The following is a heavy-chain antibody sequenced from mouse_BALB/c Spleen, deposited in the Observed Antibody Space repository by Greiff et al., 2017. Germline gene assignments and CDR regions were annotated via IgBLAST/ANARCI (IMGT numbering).Heavy chain of an antibody. CDR2: ISSGGSYT. CDR3: ARKGAY. J-gene: IGHJ3*01. CDR1: GFTFSSYA. V-gene: IGHV5-9-4*01. Sequence: EVQVVESGGGLVKPGGSLKLSCAASGFTFSSYAMSWVRQSPEKRLEWVAEISSGGSYTYYPDTVTGRFTISRDNAKNTLYLEMSSLRSEDTAMYYCARKGAYWGQGTLVTVSA.